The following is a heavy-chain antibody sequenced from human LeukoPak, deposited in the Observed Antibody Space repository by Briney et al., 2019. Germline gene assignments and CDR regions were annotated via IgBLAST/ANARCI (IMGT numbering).Heavy chain of an antibody. Sequence: ASVKVSCKASGYTFTGYYMHWVRQAPGQGLEWMGWINPNSGGTNYAQKFQGRVTMTRDTSISTAYMELSRLRSDDTAVYYCARELSTMILPDAFDIWGQGTMVTVSS. CDR2: INPNSGGT. V-gene: IGHV1-2*02. CDR1: GYTFTGYY. CDR3: ARELSTMILPDAFDI. D-gene: IGHD3-22*01. J-gene: IGHJ3*02.